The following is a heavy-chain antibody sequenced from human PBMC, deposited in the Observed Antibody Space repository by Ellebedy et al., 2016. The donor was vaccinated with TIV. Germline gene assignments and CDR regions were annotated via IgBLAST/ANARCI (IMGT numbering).Heavy chain of an antibody. D-gene: IGHD3-3*01. V-gene: IGHV4-59*01. CDR1: GVSISSYY. Sequence: SETLSLTXTVSGVSISSYYWNWIRQPPGRGLEWIGYIYYSGSTNCNPSLKSRVTISVDTSKNQFSLKLSSVTAADTAVYYCARGNGVVIGLSSVFYYYGMDVWGQGTTVTVSS. CDR2: IYYSGST. CDR3: ARGNGVVIGLSSVFYYYGMDV. J-gene: IGHJ6*02.